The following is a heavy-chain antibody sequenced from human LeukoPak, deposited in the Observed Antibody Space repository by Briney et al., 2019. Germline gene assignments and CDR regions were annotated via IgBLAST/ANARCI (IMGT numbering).Heavy chain of an antibody. V-gene: IGHV3-48*01. D-gene: IGHD1-26*01. Sequence: GGSLRLSCAASGFTFSSYSMNWVRQAPGKGLEWVSYISSSSSTIYYADSVKGRFTISRDNAKNSLYLQMNSLRAEDTAVYYCARDTLLGATGASDIWGQGTMVTVSS. CDR2: ISSSSSTI. J-gene: IGHJ3*02. CDR3: ARDTLLGATGASDI. CDR1: GFTFSSYS.